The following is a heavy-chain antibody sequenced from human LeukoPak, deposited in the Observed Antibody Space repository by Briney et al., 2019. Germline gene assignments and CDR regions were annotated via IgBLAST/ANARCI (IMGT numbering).Heavy chain of an antibody. J-gene: IGHJ4*02. V-gene: IGHV4-39*01. CDR2: IFYSRST. CDR3: ARHSLTEYSGHDLGDY. Sequence: SETLSLTCTVAGRSISSSSYYWGWIRQPPGKGLEWTGSIFYSRSTYYNPSPKRRVPISVDTAMKQFSLKLSSVTAADTDVYYCARHSLTEYSGHDLGDYWGQGTLVTVSS. D-gene: IGHD5-12*01. CDR1: GRSISSSSYY.